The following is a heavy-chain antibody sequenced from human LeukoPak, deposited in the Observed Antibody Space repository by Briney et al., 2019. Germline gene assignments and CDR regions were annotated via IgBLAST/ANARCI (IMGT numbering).Heavy chain of an antibody. D-gene: IGHD3-22*01. V-gene: IGHV4-59*08. CDR2: IYYSGNT. CDR1: GGSINGYY. CDR3: ARHYSDSSGYYTFDY. J-gene: IGHJ4*02. Sequence: SETLSLTWTVSGGSINGYYWSWLRQPPGKGPEGIGFIYYSGNTNYNPSLKRRVTISVETSKDQFSLKLSSVTAADTAVYYCARHYSDSSGYYTFDYWGQGTLVTVSS.